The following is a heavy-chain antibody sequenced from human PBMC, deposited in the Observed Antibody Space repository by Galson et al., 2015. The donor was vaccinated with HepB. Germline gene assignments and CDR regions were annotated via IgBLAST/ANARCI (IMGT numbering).Heavy chain of an antibody. CDR3: AGARRAPLG. CDR1: GFIFSSYS. Sequence: SLRLSCAASGFIFSSYSMNWVRQAPGKGPEWVSYISSSSSTIYYADSVKGRFTISRDNAKNSLYLQMNSLRAEDTAVYYCAGARRAPLGWGQGTLVTVSS. V-gene: IGHV3-48*04. CDR2: ISSSSSTI. J-gene: IGHJ4*02. D-gene: IGHD7-27*01.